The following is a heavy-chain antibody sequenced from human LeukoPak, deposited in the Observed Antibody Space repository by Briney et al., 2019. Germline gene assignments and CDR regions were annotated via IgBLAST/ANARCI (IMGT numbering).Heavy chain of an antibody. V-gene: IGHV1-18*01. J-gene: IGHJ4*01. CDR3: ARPTMSGSYDY. CDR1: GYTFTSYG. D-gene: IGHD1-26*01. Sequence: ASVKVSCKASGYTFTSYGISWVRQAPGQGLEWMGWISAYHGNTNYAQKLQGRVTMTTDTSTSTAYMELRSLRSDDTAVYSCARPTMSGSYDYWGQGTLVTVSS. CDR2: ISAYHGNT.